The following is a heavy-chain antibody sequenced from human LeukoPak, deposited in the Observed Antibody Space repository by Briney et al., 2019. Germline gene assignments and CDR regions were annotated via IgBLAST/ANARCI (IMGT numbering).Heavy chain of an antibody. CDR1: GFTASSNY. D-gene: IGHD7-27*01. CDR2: IYSGGST. V-gene: IGHV3-53*01. Sequence: PGGSLRLSCAASGFTASSNYMSWVRQAPGKGLEWVSVIYSGGSTYYADSVKGRFTISRDNSKNTLYLQMNSLRAEDTAVYYCASPGVAGLIQHWGQGTLVTVSS. J-gene: IGHJ1*01. CDR3: ASPGVAGLIQH.